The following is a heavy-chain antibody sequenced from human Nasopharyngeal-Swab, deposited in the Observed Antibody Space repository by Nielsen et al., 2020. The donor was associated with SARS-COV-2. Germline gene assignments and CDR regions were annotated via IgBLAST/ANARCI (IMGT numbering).Heavy chain of an antibody. CDR2: INHSGST. CDR1: GGSFSGYY. J-gene: IGHJ6*03. V-gene: IGHV4-34*01. Sequence: SETLSLTCAVYGGSFSGYYWSWIRQPPGKGLEWIGEINHSGSTNYNPSLKSRVTISVDTSKNQFSLKLSSVTAADTAVYYCARDVYGDYYYYMDVWGKGTTVTVSS. CDR3: ARDVYGDYYYYMDV. D-gene: IGHD4-17*01.